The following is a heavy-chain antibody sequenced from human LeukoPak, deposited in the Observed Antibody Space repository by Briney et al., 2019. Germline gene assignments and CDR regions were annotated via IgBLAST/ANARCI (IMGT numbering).Heavy chain of an antibody. J-gene: IGHJ4*02. Sequence: ASVKVSCKASGYTFIGYYLHWVRQAPGQGLEWMGWINPHNGDTNYAQKCQGRVTMTRDTSITTAYMELSRLKSDDTAVYYCATVRDIVVGGGPYYFDYWGQGTLVTVSS. CDR1: GYTFIGYY. D-gene: IGHD2-15*01. CDR3: ATVRDIVVGGGPYYFDY. V-gene: IGHV1-2*02. CDR2: INPHNGDT.